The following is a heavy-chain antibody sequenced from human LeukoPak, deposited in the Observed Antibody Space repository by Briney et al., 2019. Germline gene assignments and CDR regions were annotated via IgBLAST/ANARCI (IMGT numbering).Heavy chain of an antibody. J-gene: IGHJ4*02. D-gene: IGHD5-12*01. Sequence: GGSLKLSCAASGFIFNNYAMHWVRQAPGKGLEWVSGISWNSGSIGYADSVKGRFTISRDNTKNSLYLQMNSLRPEDTALYYCAKDQGYSGYDHGLFDYWGQGTLVTVSS. CDR1: GFIFNNYA. CDR2: ISWNSGSI. CDR3: AKDQGYSGYDHGLFDY. V-gene: IGHV3-9*01.